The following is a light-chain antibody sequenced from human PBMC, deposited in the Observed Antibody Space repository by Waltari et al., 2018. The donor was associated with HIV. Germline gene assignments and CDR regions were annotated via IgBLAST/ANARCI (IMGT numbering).Light chain of an antibody. CDR1: QSVLSSSNNNNY. CDR2: WAS. CDR3: QQYYSLPWT. J-gene: IGKJ1*01. Sequence: DIVMTQSPDSLDVSLGGRATINCKSSQSVLSSSNNNNYLVWYQQKPGQPPNVLIYWASSRESWVPNRFSGGGSGAAFTLPISSLQAEDVAVYYCQQYYSLPWTFGQGTKVEIK. V-gene: IGKV4-1*01.